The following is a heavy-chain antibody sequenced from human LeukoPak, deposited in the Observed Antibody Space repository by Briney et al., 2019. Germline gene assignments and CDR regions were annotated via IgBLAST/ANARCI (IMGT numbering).Heavy chain of an antibody. J-gene: IGHJ4*02. D-gene: IGHD4-11*01. CDR2: INGKDDTT. Sequence: PGGPLRLSCAASGFTFSSYAMSWVRQAPGKGLEWVSGINGKDDTTYYPDSVRRRFAISRDNSKNILYLQMNSLRVEDRATYFCAYGARFYSNYVNYWGQGTMVTVSS. V-gene: IGHV3-23*01. CDR3: AYGARFYSNYVNY. CDR1: GFTFSSYA.